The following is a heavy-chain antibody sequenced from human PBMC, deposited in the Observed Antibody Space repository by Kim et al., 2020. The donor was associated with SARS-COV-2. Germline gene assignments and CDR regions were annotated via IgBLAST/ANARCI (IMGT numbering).Heavy chain of an antibody. Sequence: ASVKVSCKASGYTFTSYGISWVRQAPGQGLEWMGWISAYNGNTNYAQKLQGRVTMTTDTSTSTAYMELRSLRSDDTAVYYCARFYCSSTSCYRWSGRGLYFDYWGQGTLVTVSS. CDR3: ARFYCSSTSCYRWSGRGLYFDY. CDR1: GYTFTSYG. CDR2: ISAYNGNT. J-gene: IGHJ4*02. D-gene: IGHD2-2*01. V-gene: IGHV1-18*01.